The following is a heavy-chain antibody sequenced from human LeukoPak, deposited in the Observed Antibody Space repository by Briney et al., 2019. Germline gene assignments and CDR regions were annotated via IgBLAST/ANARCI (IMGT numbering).Heavy chain of an antibody. CDR1: GFTFSNSA. Sequence: QPGGSPRLSCAASGFTFSNSALTWVRQAPGKGLEWVASISSGGGNTYYADSVKGRFTISGVNSNNTLYLQMNSLRAEDTAVYYCAKERYSSGWSDSFDYWGQGTPVTVSS. J-gene: IGHJ4*02. D-gene: IGHD6-19*01. CDR3: AKERYSSGWSDSFDY. V-gene: IGHV3-23*01. CDR2: ISSGGGNT.